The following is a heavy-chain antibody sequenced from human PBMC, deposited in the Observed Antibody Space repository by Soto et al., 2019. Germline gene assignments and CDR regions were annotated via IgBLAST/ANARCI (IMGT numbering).Heavy chain of an antibody. V-gene: IGHV1-18*01. CDR2: ISAYNGNT. CDR1: GYTFTSYG. J-gene: IGHJ6*02. Sequence: QVQLVQSGAEVKKPGASVKVSCKASGYTFTSYGISWVRQAPGQGLEWMGWISAYNGNTNYAQKLQGRVTMTTDTSTSTXCMMLXXLRSDDTAVYYCARNPFKRLDIVATIGYYYYGMDVWGQGTTVTVSS. D-gene: IGHD5-12*01. CDR3: ARNPFKRLDIVATIGYYYYGMDV.